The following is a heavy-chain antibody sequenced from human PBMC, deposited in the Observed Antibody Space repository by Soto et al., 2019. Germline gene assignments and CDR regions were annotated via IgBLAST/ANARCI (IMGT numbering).Heavy chain of an antibody. CDR1: GFTFSSYG. CDR2: ISYDGSNK. V-gene: IGHV3-30*18. Sequence: GGSLRLSCAASGFTFSSYGMHWVRQAPGKGLEWVAVISYDGSNKYYADSVKGRFTISRDNSKNTLYLQMNSLRAEDTAVYYCAKAIRGYSYFDYWGQGTLVTVPQ. J-gene: IGHJ4*02. CDR3: AKAIRGYSYFDY. D-gene: IGHD5-18*01.